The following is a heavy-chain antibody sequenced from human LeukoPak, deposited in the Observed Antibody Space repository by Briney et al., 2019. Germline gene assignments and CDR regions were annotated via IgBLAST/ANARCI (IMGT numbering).Heavy chain of an antibody. Sequence: GASVKVSCKASGYTFTSYGISWVRQAPGQGLEWMGWISAYNGNTNYAQKFQGRVTMTRDMSTGTVYMELSSLRSEDTAVYYCVRSGCDGGNCFFDNWGQGTLVTVSS. V-gene: IGHV1-18*01. J-gene: IGHJ4*02. CDR1: GYTFTSYG. CDR2: ISAYNGNT. CDR3: VRSGCDGGNCFFDN. D-gene: IGHD2-15*01.